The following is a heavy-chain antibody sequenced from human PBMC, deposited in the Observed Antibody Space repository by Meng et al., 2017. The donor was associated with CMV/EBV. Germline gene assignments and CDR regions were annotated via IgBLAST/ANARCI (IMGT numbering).Heavy chain of an antibody. Sequence: SVMVSCKASGGTFSSYAISWVRQAPGQGLEWMGGIIPIFGTANYAQKFQGRVTITTDESTSTAYMELSSLRSEDTAVYYCARSAWYSSSSGFLFDYWGQGTLVTVSS. CDR2: IIPIFGTA. J-gene: IGHJ4*02. CDR1: GGTFSSYA. CDR3: ARSAWYSSSSGFLFDY. V-gene: IGHV1-69*05. D-gene: IGHD6-6*01.